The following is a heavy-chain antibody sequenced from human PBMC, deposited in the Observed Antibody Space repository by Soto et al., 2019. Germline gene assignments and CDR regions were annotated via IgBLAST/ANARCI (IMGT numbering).Heavy chain of an antibody. J-gene: IGHJ3*01. V-gene: IGHV3-23*01. CDR1: GFAFSSYA. CDR3: ARDRRGDYVYDALDL. CDR2: IGVSDTKT. D-gene: IGHD4-17*01. Sequence: GGSLRLSCTASGFAFSSYALTWVRQAPGKGLEWVSVIGVSDTKTYYADSVKGRFTISRDNPRNALYLQMDGLRAEDTAVYYCARDRRGDYVYDALDLWGQGTVVTVSS.